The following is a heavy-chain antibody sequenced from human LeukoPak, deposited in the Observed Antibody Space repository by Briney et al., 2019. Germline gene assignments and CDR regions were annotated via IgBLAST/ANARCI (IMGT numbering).Heavy chain of an antibody. CDR1: GFTFSSYA. V-gene: IGHV3-23*01. Sequence: GGSLRLSCAASGFTFSSYAMSWVRQAPGKGLEWVSAISGSGGSTYYADSVKGRFTISRDNSKNTLYLQMNSLRAEDTAVYYCARAGCAKVTCYLLQWWGQGTLVTVSS. CDR3: ARAGCAKVTCYLLQW. D-gene: IGHD2-15*01. CDR2: ISGSGGST. J-gene: IGHJ4*02.